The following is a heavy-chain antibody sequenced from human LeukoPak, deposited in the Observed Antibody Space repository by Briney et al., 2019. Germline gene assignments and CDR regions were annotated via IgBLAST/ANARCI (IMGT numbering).Heavy chain of an antibody. CDR1: GYTFTSYG. V-gene: IGHV1-18*01. CDR3: ASPKAARPDDAFDI. D-gene: IGHD6-6*01. CDR2: ISAYNGNT. J-gene: IGHJ3*02. Sequence: ASVKVSCKASGYTFTSYGISWVRQAPGQGLEWMGWISAYNGNTNYAQKLQGRVTMTTDTSTSTAYMELSRLRSDDTAVYYCASPKAARPDDAFDIWGQGTMVTVSS.